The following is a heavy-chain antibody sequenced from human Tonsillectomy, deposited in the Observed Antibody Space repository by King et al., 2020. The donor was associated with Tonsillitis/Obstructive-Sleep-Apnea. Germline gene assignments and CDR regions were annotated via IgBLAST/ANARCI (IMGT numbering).Heavy chain of an antibody. CDR3: ARPRCSGGICYRLFDY. Sequence: QLVQSGAEVKKPGEYLKISCKGSGYSFTNYWIGWVRQMPGKGLEWMGIIYPGDSDTRYSQSFQGQVTISADKSINTAYLQWSSLKASDTAMYYCARPRCSGGICYRLFDYWGQGTLVTVSS. CDR1: GYSFTNYW. CDR2: IYPGDSDT. J-gene: IGHJ4*02. V-gene: IGHV5-51*01. D-gene: IGHD2-15*01.